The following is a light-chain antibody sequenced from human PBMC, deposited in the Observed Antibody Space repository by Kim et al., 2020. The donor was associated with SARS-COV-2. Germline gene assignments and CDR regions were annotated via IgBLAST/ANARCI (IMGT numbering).Light chain of an antibody. CDR1: QSISTL. Sequence: DIQMTQSPSTLSASVGDRVTITCRASQSISTLLAWYQQKPGKAPKLLIYKASSLEGGVPSRFSGSGSGTEFTLTISSLQPDDFATYYCQQYNGYTNTFGQGTKLEI. CDR2: KAS. V-gene: IGKV1-5*03. CDR3: QQYNGYTNT. J-gene: IGKJ2*01.